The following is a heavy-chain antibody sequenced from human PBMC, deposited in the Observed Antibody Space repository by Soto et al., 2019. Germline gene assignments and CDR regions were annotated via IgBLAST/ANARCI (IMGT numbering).Heavy chain of an antibody. V-gene: IGHV4-59*04. CDR2: IYYSGST. Sequence: PGKGLEWIGYIYYSGSTYYNPSLKTRVTISVDTSKNQFSLKLSSVTAADTAVYYCARHSGSYYPLAFDIWGQGTMVTVSS. CDR3: ARHSGSYYPLAFDI. J-gene: IGHJ3*02. D-gene: IGHD1-26*01.